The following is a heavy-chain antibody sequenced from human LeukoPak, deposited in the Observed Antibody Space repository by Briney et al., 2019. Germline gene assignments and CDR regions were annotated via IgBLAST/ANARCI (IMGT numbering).Heavy chain of an antibody. CDR2: IRQDGSDK. D-gene: IGHD6-6*01. V-gene: IGHV3-7*01. Sequence: GGSLRLSCAASGFTFSAYWMSWVRQAPGKGLEWVANIRQDGSDKYYVDSVKGRFTISRDNAKNSLFLQMNSLRAEDTAVYFCTTDSGGGRPFDYWGLGTLVIVSS. CDR3: TTDSGGGRPFDY. CDR1: GFTFSAYW. J-gene: IGHJ4*02.